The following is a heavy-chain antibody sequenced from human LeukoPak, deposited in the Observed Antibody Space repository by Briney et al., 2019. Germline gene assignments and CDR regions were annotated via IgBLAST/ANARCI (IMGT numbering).Heavy chain of an antibody. V-gene: IGHV3-53*01. CDR1: GFTVSSNY. CDR2: IYSGGST. Sequence: GGSLRLSCAASGFTVSSNYMSWVRQAPGKGLECVSVIYSGGSTYYADSVKGRFTISRDNSKNTLFLQMNSLRAEDTAVYYCAKVKPYWYFDLWGRGTLVTVSS. CDR3: AKVKPYWYFDL. J-gene: IGHJ2*01.